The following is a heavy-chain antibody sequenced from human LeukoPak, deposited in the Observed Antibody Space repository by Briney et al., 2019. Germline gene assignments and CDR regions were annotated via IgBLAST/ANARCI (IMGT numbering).Heavy chain of an antibody. V-gene: IGHV3-23*01. J-gene: IGHJ6*02. CDR3: ARVKPFGAGYYYGMDV. D-gene: IGHD3-10*01. CDR1: GFTFSSYA. CDR2: ISGSGGST. Sequence: GGSLRLSCAASGFTFSSYAMSWVRQAPGKGLEWVSAISGSGGSTYYADSVKGRFTISRDNSKNTLYLQMNSLRAEDTAVYYCARVKPFGAGYYYGMDVWGQGTTVTVSS.